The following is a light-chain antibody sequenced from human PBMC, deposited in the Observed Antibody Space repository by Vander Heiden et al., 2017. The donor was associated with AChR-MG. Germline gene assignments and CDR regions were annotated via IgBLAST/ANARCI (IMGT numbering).Light chain of an antibody. CDR1: QSVSSY. CDR2: DAS. J-gene: IGKJ4*01. Sequence: EIVLTQSPATLSLSPGERATLSCRASQSVSSYLAWYQQKPGQAPRLLIYDASNRATGIQARFSGSGSGTDFTLTISSLEPEDFAVYYVQQRSNWPLTVGGGNKVEIK. V-gene: IGKV3-11*01. CDR3: QQRSNWPLT.